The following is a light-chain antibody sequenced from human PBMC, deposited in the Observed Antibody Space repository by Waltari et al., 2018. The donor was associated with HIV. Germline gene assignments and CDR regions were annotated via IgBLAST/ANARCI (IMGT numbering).Light chain of an antibody. Sequence: AGLTQPPSVSEELPHPVTLTCTANSDNIGHEGAVSLQQHPGRPPKLLSYRNNIRPSGISERFSTSRSGNTASLMIFDLQSVDEADYYCSAWDSRLASWVFGGGTRLTVL. CDR1: SDNIGHEG. CDR3: SAWDSRLASWV. CDR2: RNN. V-gene: IGLV10-54*01. J-gene: IGLJ3*02.